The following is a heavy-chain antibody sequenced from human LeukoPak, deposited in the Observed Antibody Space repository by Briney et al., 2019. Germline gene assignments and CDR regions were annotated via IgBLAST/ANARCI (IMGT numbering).Heavy chain of an antibody. CDR1: GYTFTSYG. CDR2: ISAYNGNT. V-gene: IGHV1-18*01. J-gene: IGHJ4*02. D-gene: IGHD5-12*01. Sequence: EASVKVSCKASGYTFTSYGISWVRQAPGQGLEWMGWISAYNGNTAYAQNLRDRVTMTTDTSTSTAYMELRSLRSDDTAVYYCARVNVDIGMWESENYWGQGTLVTVSS. CDR3: ARVNVDIGMWESENY.